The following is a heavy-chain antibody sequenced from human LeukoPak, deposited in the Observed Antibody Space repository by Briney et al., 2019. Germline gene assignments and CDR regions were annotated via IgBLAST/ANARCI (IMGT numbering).Heavy chain of an antibody. CDR1: GYTFTSYG. J-gene: IGHJ4*02. CDR3: ARSYWRSTSCYWVFDY. CDR2: ICAYNGNT. Sequence: ASVKVSCKASGYTFTSYGISWVRQAPGQGLEWMAWICAYNGNTNYAQKLQGRVTMTTDTSTSTAYMELRSLSSDDAALYYGARSYWRSTSCYWVFDYWGQGTLVTVSS. D-gene: IGHD2-2*01. V-gene: IGHV1-18*04.